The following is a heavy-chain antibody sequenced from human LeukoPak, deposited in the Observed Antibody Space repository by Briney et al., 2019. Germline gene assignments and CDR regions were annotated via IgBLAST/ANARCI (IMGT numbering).Heavy chain of an antibody. J-gene: IGHJ4*02. D-gene: IGHD3-22*01. V-gene: IGHV3-23*01. Sequence: PGGSLRLSCAASGFTFKNYAMSWVRQAPGKGLEWVSAISASGGTTYYADSVKGRFTISRDNSKNTLYLQMSTLRVEDTAVYYCAKMISSGYSADFDYWARETWSPSPQ. CDR1: GFTFKNYA. CDR3: AKMISSGYSADFDY. CDR2: ISASGGTT.